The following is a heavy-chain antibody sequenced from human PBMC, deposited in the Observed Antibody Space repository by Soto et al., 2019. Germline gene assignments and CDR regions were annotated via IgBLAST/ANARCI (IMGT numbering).Heavy chain of an antibody. D-gene: IGHD3-22*01. CDR2: IIPILGIA. J-gene: IGHJ4*02. CDR1: GGTFSSYT. V-gene: IGHV1-69*02. CDR3: ARGAATYYYDSSGYYRLDY. Sequence: SVKISCKASGGTFSSYTISWVRQAPAQGLEWMGRIIPILGIANYAQKFQGRVTITADKSTSTAYMELSSLRSEDTAVYYCARGAATYYYDSSGYYRLDYWGQGTLITVSS.